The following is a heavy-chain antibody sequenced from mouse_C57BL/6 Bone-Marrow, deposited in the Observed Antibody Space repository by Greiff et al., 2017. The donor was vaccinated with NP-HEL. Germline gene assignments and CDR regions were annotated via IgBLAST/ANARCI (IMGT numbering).Heavy chain of an antibody. D-gene: IGHD1-1*01. Sequence: LVESGAELVKPGASVKMSCKASGYTFTTYPIEWMKQNHGKSLEWIGNFHPYNDDTKYNEKFKGKATLTVEKSSSTVYLELSRLTSDDSAVYYCARPNYGSSGYYFDYWGQGTTLTVSS. CDR2: FHPYNDDT. J-gene: IGHJ2*01. V-gene: IGHV1-47*01. CDR1: GYTFTTYP. CDR3: ARPNYGSSGYYFDY.